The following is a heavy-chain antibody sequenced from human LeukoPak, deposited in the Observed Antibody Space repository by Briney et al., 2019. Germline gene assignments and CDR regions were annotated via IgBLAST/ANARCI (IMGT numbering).Heavy chain of an antibody. Sequence: GGSLRLSCAASGFTFSSYAMTWVRQAPGKGLEWVSGISDRGGSTYYADSVKGRFTISRDNSKNTLYLQMNSLRAEDTAVYYCAKDGAGDWPDAFDIWGQGTKVTVSS. CDR3: AKDGAGDWPDAFDI. D-gene: IGHD2-21*02. V-gene: IGHV3-23*01. CDR2: ISDRGGST. CDR1: GFTFSSYA. J-gene: IGHJ3*02.